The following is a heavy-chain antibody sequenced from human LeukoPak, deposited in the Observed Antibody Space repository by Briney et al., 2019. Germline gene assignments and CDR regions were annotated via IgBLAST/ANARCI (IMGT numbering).Heavy chain of an antibody. V-gene: IGHV3-30-3*01. CDR3: ANIIRKYTSGYYYFDY. CDR1: EFTFSSYA. D-gene: IGHD6-25*01. Sequence: GGSLRLSCAASEFTFSSYAMHWVRQAPGKGLGWVAAISFDGNNEYYADSVKGRFTISRDNSKNTLYLQMNSLRAEDTAVYYCANIIRKYTSGYYYFDYWGQGTLVTVSS. J-gene: IGHJ4*02. CDR2: ISFDGNNE.